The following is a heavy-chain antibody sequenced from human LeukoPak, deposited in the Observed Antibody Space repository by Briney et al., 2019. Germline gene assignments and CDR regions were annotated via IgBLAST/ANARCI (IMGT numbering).Heavy chain of an antibody. Sequence: PGGSLRLSCAASGFTFSSYAMHWVRQAPGKGLEWVADISYDGSNKYYADSVKGRLTISRDNSKSTLYLQMNSLRAEDTAVYYCARDTLGAYDSNGYYHGYWGQGTLVTVSS. V-gene: IGHV3-30-3*01. J-gene: IGHJ4*02. CDR3: ARDTLGAYDSNGYYHGY. CDR1: GFTFSSYA. D-gene: IGHD3-22*01. CDR2: ISYDGSNK.